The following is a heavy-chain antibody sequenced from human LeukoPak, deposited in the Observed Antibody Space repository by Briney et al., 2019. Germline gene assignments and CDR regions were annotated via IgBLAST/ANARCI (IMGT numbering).Heavy chain of an antibody. Sequence: KPSETLSLTCTVSGGSISSYYWSWIRQPPGKGLEWIGYIYYSGSTNYNPSLKSRVTISVDTSKNQFSLKLSSVTAADTAVYYCARARVGAFDIWGQGTMVTVSS. D-gene: IGHD1-26*01. CDR1: GGSISSYY. J-gene: IGHJ3*02. V-gene: IGHV4-59*01. CDR3: ARARVGAFDI. CDR2: IYYSGST.